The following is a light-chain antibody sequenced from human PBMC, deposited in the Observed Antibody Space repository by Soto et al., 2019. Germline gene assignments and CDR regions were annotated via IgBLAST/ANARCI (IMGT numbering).Light chain of an antibody. CDR1: QSVASRA. CDR3: QQYGSSPPMYT. CDR2: YAS. Sequence: IVLTQSPGTLSLSPGERATLSCRASQSVASRALAWYQQKPGQAPRLLLYYASKRATGIPDRFSGSGSGTDFTLTISRLEPEDVAVYYCQQYGSSPPMYTFGQGTKLEIK. V-gene: IGKV3-20*01. J-gene: IGKJ2*01.